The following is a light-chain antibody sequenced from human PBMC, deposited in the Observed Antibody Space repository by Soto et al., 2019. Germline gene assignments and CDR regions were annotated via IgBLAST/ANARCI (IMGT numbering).Light chain of an antibody. CDR1: QTVLYSSNNKNY. J-gene: IGKJ2*01. CDR2: WAS. CDR3: QQYYNTPYT. Sequence: DIVMTQSPDSLAGSLGERATINCKSSQTVLYSSNNKNYLVWCQHKPGQPPKLLISWASTRESGVPDRFSGSGSGTDFTLTISSLQAEDVAVYYCQQYYNTPYTFGQGTKLEIK. V-gene: IGKV4-1*01.